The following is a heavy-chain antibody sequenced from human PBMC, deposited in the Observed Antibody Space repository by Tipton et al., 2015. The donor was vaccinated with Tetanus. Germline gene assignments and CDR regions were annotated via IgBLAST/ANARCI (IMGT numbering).Heavy chain of an antibody. CDR2: MYNSGAT. CDR3: ARANNDYPKKGPFDY. Sequence: TLSLTCTVSGGSISSTSYYWAWIRQPPGKGLEWIGTMYNSGATYYNPSLKGRVTISGDTSKNLFSLNLRSVITADTAVYYCARANNDYPKKGPFDYWGQGILVTVSS. J-gene: IGHJ4*02. D-gene: IGHD5-12*01. CDR1: GGSISSTSYY. V-gene: IGHV4-39*02.